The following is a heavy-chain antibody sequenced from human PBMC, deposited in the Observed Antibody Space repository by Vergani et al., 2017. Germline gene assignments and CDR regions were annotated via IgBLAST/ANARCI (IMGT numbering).Heavy chain of an antibody. CDR1: GFTFSSYA. D-gene: IGHD5-24*01. V-gene: IGHV3-30-3*01. J-gene: IGHJ6*02. Sequence: QVQLVESGGGVVQPGRSLRLSCAASGFTFSSYAMHWVRQAPGKGLEWVAVISYDGSNKYYADSVKGRFTISRDNSKNTLYLQMNSLRAEDTAVYYCARDGPPEMATSDYYYYGMDVWGQGTTVTVSS. CDR2: ISYDGSNK. CDR3: ARDGPPEMATSDYYYYGMDV.